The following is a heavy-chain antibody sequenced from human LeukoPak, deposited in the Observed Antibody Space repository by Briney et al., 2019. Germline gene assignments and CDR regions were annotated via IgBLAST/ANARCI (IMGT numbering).Heavy chain of an antibody. CDR1: GFTFSNAW. D-gene: IGHD6-19*01. Sequence: GGSLRLSCAASGFTFSNAWMNWVRQAPGKGLEWVGRIKSKTDGGTADYAAPVKGRLTISRDDSKNTLYLQMNSLKTEDTAVYYCTTRSSSGWYYYGMDVWGQGTTVTVSS. V-gene: IGHV3-15*07. CDR3: TTRSSSGWYYYGMDV. J-gene: IGHJ6*02. CDR2: IKSKTDGGTA.